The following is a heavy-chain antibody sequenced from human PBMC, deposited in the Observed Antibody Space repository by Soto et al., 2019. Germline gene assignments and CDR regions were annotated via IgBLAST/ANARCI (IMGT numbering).Heavy chain of an antibody. CDR1: GGTFSIYY. V-gene: IGHV1-69*01. Sequence: QVQLVQSGAEVKKPGSSMKVSCKTSGGTFSIYYISWVRQAPGQGLEWMGDIIPMFDTPKYAQKFQGRVTITADESTSAAYMELSSLRAEDTAVYYCARGYSTGYFDYWGQGTLITVSS. CDR2: IIPMFDTP. D-gene: IGHD1-20*01. CDR3: ARGYSTGYFDY. J-gene: IGHJ4*02.